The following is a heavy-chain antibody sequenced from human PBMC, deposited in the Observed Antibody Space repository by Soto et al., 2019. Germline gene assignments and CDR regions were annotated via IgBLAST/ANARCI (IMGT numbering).Heavy chain of an antibody. Sequence: SETLSLTCAVSGGSINSRYWWSWVRQSPGKGLERIGEIYHSGSTNYNPSLKSRVTISVDKSKNQFSLNLSSVTAADTAVYYCARDQNGSGNYYTRYFDYWGQGTLVTSPQ. CDR3: ARDQNGSGNYYTRYFDY. J-gene: IGHJ4*02. D-gene: IGHD3-10*01. CDR1: GGSINSRYW. V-gene: IGHV4-4*02. CDR2: IYHSGST.